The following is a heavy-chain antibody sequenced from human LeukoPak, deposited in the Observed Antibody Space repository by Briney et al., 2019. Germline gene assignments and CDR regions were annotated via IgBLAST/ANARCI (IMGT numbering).Heavy chain of an antibody. CDR1: GGSISSSSYY. D-gene: IGHD3-3*01. CDR2: IYYSGST. CDR3: ARQGYDFWSGYFTVGFDP. Sequence: SETLSVTCTVSGGSISSSSYYWGWIRQPPGKGLEWIGSIYYSGSTYYNPSLKSRVTISVDTSKNQFSLKLSSVTAADTAVYDCARQGYDFWSGYFTVGFDPWGQGTLVTVSS. J-gene: IGHJ5*02. V-gene: IGHV4-39*01.